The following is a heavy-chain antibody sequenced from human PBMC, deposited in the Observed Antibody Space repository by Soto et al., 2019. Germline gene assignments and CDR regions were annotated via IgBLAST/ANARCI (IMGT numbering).Heavy chain of an antibody. J-gene: IGHJ4*02. D-gene: IGHD5-12*01. CDR3: ASNIKSGYDTYYFDY. V-gene: IGHV5-51*01. CDR2: IYPGDSDT. Sequence: GESLKISCKGSGYSFTSYWIGWVRQMPGKGLEWMGIIYPGDSDTRYSPSFQGQVTISADKSISTAYLQWSSLKASDTAMYYCASNIKSGYDTYYFDYWGQGTLVTVSS. CDR1: GYSFTSYW.